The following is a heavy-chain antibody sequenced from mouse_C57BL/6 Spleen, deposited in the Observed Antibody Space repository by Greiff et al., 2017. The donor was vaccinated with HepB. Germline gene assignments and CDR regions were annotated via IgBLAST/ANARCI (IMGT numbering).Heavy chain of an antibody. CDR3: AKNSVGYYWYFDV. Sequence: VKLQESGPGLVQPSQSLSITCTVSGFSLTSYGVHWVRQSPGKGLEWLGVIWRGGSTDYNAAFMSRLSITKDNSKSQVFFKMNSLQADDTAIYYCAKNSVGYYWYFDVWGTGTTVTVSS. D-gene: IGHD2-2*01. V-gene: IGHV2-5*01. J-gene: IGHJ1*03. CDR2: IWRGGST. CDR1: GFSLTSYG.